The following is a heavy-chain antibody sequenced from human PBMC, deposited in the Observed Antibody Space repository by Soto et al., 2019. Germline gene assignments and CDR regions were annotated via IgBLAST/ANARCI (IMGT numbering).Heavy chain of an antibody. J-gene: IGHJ4*02. Sequence: PGGSLRLSCAASGFTFSSYAMHWVRQAPGKGLEYVSAISSNGGSTYYANSVKGRFTISRDNSKNTLYLQMGSLRAEDMAVYYCARDIMSGDFWSGYHDYWGQGTLGTVSS. CDR1: GFTFSSYA. D-gene: IGHD3-3*01. CDR3: ARDIMSGDFWSGYHDY. CDR2: ISSNGGST. V-gene: IGHV3-64*01.